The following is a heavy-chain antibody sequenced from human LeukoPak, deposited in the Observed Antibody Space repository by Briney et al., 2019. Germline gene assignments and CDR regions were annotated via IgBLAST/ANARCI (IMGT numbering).Heavy chain of an antibody. CDR3: ARILITITMVRGVGPDAFDI. CDR2: IYHSGST. V-gene: IGHV4-34*01. D-gene: IGHD3-10*01. Sequence: PSETLSLTCAVYGGSFSGYYWSWIRQPPGKGLEWIGSIYHSGSTYYNPSLKSRVTISVDTSKNQFSLKLSSVTAADTAVYYCARILITITMVRGVGPDAFDIWGQGTMVTVSS. CDR1: GGSFSGYY. J-gene: IGHJ3*02.